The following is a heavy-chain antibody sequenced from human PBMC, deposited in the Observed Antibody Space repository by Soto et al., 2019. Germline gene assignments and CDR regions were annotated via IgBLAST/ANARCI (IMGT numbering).Heavy chain of an antibody. V-gene: IGHV1-2*02. CDR3: ARDRFVVVAATPVWFDP. J-gene: IGHJ5*02. D-gene: IGHD2-15*01. CDR2: INPNSGGT. CDR1: GYTFTGYY. Sequence: GASVKVSCKASGYTFTGYYMHWVRQAPGQGLEWMGWINPNSGGTNYAQKFQGRVTMTRDTSISTAYMELSRLRSDDTAVYYCARDRFVVVAATPVWFDPWGQGTLVTVSS.